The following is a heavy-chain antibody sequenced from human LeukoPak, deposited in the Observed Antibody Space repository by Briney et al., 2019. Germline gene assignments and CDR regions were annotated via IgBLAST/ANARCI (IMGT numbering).Heavy chain of an antibody. CDR3: AKDQAESKTYYYDSSGYD. J-gene: IGHJ4*02. CDR2: ISGSGGST. CDR1: GFTFSSYA. V-gene: IGHV3-23*01. Sequence: PGGSLRLSCAASGFTFSSYAMSWVRQAPGKGLEWVSAISGSGGSTYYADSVKGRFTISRDNSKNTPYLQMNSLRAEDTAVYYCAKDQAESKTYYYDSSGYDWGQGTLVTVSS. D-gene: IGHD3-22*01.